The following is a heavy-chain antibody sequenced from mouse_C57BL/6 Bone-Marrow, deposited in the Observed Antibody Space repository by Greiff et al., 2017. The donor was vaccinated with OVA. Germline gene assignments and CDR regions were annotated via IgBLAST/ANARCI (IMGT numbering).Heavy chain of an antibody. CDR1: GYTFTSYW. D-gene: IGHD1-1*01. CDR3: ARIPFITTVVATRFWWYFDV. Sequence: QVQLQQPGAELVKPGASVQLSCKASGYTFTSYWMHWVEQRPGRGLGWIGRIDPNSGGTKYNEKFKSKATLTVDKPSSTAYMQLSSLTSEDSAVYYCARIPFITTVVATRFWWYFDVWGTGTTVTVAS. V-gene: IGHV1-72*01. J-gene: IGHJ1*03. CDR2: IDPNSGGT.